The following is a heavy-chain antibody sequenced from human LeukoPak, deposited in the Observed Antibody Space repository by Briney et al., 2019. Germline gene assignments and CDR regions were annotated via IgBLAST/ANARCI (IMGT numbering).Heavy chain of an antibody. D-gene: IGHD5-18*01. CDR3: AKDRAGYSYGMFDS. CDR1: GFTFSNYA. Sequence: GGSLRLSCVASGFTFSNYAMSWVRQAPGKGLEWVSGIVSSGGSTYYADSVRGRLTISRDNSKKTVYLQMSSLRGDDTAIYYCAKDRAGYSYGMFDSWGQGTLVTVSS. V-gene: IGHV3-23*01. CDR2: IVSSGGST. J-gene: IGHJ4*02.